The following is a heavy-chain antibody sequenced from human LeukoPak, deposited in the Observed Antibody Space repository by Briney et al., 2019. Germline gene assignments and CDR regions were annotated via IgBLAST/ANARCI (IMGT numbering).Heavy chain of an antibody. CDR2: TYYRSKWYN. CDR1: GDSVSSNSAA. CDR3: ARESLVDTAMSRGGSFDI. Sequence: SQTLSLTCAISGDSVSSNSAAWNWIRQSPSRGLEWLGRTYYRSKWYNDYAVSVKSRITINPDTSKNQFSLQLNSVTPEDTAVYYCARESLVDTAMSRGGSFDIWGQGTMVTVSS. V-gene: IGHV6-1*01. D-gene: IGHD5-18*01. J-gene: IGHJ3*02.